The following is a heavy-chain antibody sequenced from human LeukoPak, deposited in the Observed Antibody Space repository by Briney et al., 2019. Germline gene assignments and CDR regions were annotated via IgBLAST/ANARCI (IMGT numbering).Heavy chain of an antibody. Sequence: GALVKVSCKASGYTFTSNYIHWVRQAPGQGLEWMGMIYPRDGSTSYAQKFQGGVTVTRDTSMSTVHMELSGLRSEDTAVYYCARDQEGFDYWGQGTLVTVSS. CDR1: GYTFTSNY. CDR3: ARDQEGFDY. CDR2: IYPRDGST. J-gene: IGHJ4*02. V-gene: IGHV1-46*01.